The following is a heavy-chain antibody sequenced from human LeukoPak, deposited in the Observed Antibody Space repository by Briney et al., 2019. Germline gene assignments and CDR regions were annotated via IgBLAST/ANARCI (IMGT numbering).Heavy chain of an antibody. CDR1: GFTFSSYS. J-gene: IGHJ4*02. Sequence: GGSLRLSCAASGFTFSSYSMNWVRQAPGKGLEWVSSISSSSSYIYYADSVKGRFTISRDNAKNSLYLQMNSLRAEDTAVYYCARESPPRSKQLVQYFDYWGQGTLVTVSS. D-gene: IGHD6-13*01. V-gene: IGHV3-21*01. CDR2: ISSSSSYI. CDR3: ARESPPRSKQLVQYFDY.